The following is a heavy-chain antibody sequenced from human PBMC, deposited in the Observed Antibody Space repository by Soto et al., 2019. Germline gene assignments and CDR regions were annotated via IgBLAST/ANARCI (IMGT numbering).Heavy chain of an antibody. Sequence: EVQLVESGGGLVQPGGSLRLSCAASGFTFSHYWMHWVRQAPGKGLVWVSRINSDGSSTSYADFVKGRFTISRDNAKNTLSLQMTSLRAEDTAVYYCARETRYDSSGYYYEGFDYWGQGTLVTVSS. CDR1: GFTFSHYW. D-gene: IGHD3-22*01. CDR2: INSDGSST. J-gene: IGHJ4*02. CDR3: ARETRYDSSGYYYEGFDY. V-gene: IGHV3-74*01.